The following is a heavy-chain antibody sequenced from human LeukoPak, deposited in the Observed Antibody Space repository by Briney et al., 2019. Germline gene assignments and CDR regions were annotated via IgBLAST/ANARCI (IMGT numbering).Heavy chain of an antibody. V-gene: IGHV3-48*04. CDR2: ISSSSSTI. D-gene: IGHD6-19*01. Sequence: PGGSLRLSCAASGFTFSSYSMNWVRQAPGKGLEWVSYISSSSSTIYYADSVKGRFTISRDNAKNSLYLQMNSLRAEDTAVYYCARDTQKWLVWAPGVVDYWGQGTLVTVSS. CDR1: GFTFSSYS. CDR3: ARDTQKWLVWAPGVVDY. J-gene: IGHJ4*02.